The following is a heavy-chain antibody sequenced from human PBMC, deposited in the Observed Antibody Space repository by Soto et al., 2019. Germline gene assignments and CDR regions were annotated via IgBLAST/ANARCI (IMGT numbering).Heavy chain of an antibody. V-gene: IGHV5-51*01. D-gene: IGHD4-4*01. CDR3: ARHGQFYYYYYGMDV. CDR1: GYSFTTYW. J-gene: IGHJ6*02. Sequence: GEPLKISCKASGYSFTTYWIAWVRQMPGKGLEWMGIINPGDSDIRYSPSFQGQVTISADNSISTAYLQWSSLKASDTAMYYCARHGQFYYYYYGMDVWGQGTAVTVSS. CDR2: INPGDSDI.